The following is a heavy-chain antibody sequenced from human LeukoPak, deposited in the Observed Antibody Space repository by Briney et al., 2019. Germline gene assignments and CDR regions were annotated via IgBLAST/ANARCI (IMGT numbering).Heavy chain of an antibody. V-gene: IGHV3-48*02. D-gene: IGHD1-26*01. J-gene: IGHJ4*02. CDR1: GFTFSSYS. Sequence: GGSLGLSCAASGFTFSSYSMNWVRQAPGKGLEWVSHITASGTAMFYADSVKGRFTISRDNAKNSLYLQMNSLRDEDTAVYYCASSGSYRFDYWGQGTLVTVSS. CDR2: ITASGTAM. CDR3: ASSGSYRFDY.